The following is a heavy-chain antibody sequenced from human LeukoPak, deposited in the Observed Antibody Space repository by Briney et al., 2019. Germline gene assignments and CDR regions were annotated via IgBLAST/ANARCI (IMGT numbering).Heavy chain of an antibody. Sequence: SETLSLTCTVSGGSISSYYWSWIRQPPGKGLEWIGYIYYSGRTTYNPSLKSRVTISVDTSKNQFSLKLSSVTAADTAVYYCARDLDYYYGMDVWGQGTTVTVSS. CDR1: GGSISSYY. J-gene: IGHJ6*02. CDR2: IYYSGRT. V-gene: IGHV4-59*01. CDR3: ARDLDYYYGMDV.